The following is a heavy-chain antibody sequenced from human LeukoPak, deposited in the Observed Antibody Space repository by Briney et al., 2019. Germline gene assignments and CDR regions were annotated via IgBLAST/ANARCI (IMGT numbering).Heavy chain of an antibody. CDR2: IYYSGST. CDR3: SRGLRGRSGYYFDS. J-gene: IGHJ4*02. CDR1: GGSISSGDYY. Sequence: SQTLSLTCTVSGGSISSGDYYWNWIRQPPGKGLEWIGYIYYSGSTYYNPSLKSRVTISLDTSKTQFSLRLSYVTAADTAVYYCSRGLRGRSGYYFDSWGQGTLVTVSS. V-gene: IGHV4-30-4*01.